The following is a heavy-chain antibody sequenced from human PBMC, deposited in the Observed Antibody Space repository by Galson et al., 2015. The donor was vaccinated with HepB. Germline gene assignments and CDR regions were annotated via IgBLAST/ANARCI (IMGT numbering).Heavy chain of an antibody. Sequence: SVKVSCKASGVTFSNFAISWVRQAPGQGLEWMGSIIPMVGVLHLARKFQGRVTMTADASTNTAYMELSSLRSEDTAVYFCARPNIDHEASYCLDYWGQGTPVTVSS. J-gene: IGHJ4*02. CDR1: GVTFSNFA. CDR3: ARPNIDHEASYCLDY. CDR2: IIPMVGVL. D-gene: IGHD4/OR15-4a*01. V-gene: IGHV1-69*04.